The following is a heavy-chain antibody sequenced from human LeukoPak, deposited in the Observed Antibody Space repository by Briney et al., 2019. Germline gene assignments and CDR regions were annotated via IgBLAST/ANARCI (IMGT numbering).Heavy chain of an antibody. Sequence: GSLRLSCAASGFTFSSYSMNWVRQAPGKGLEWVSSVSSSSSYIYYADSVKGRFTISRDNAKNSLYLQMDSLRAEDTAVYYCAXXXWTVTTPDYYYMDVWGKETTVTVSS. J-gene: IGHJ6*03. CDR2: VSSSSSYI. D-gene: IGHD4-17*01. V-gene: IGHV3-21*01. CDR1: GFTFSSYS. CDR3: AXXXWTVTTPDYYYMDV.